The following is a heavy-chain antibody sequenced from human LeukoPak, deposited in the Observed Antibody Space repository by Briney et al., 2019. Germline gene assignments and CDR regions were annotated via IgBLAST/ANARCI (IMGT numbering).Heavy chain of an antibody. V-gene: IGHV4-38-2*01. CDR1: GYSISSGYY. CDR2: IYHSGST. CDR3: ARVKYQLLPFDP. J-gene: IGHJ5*02. Sequence: LETLSLTCAVSGYSISSGYYWGWIRQPPGKGLEWIGSIYHSGSTYYNPSLKSRVTISVDTSKNQFSLKLSSVTAADTAVYYCARVKYQLLPFDPWGQGTLVTVSS. D-gene: IGHD2-2*01.